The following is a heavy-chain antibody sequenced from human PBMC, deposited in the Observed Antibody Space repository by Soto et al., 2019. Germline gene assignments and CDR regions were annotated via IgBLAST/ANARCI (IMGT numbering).Heavy chain of an antibody. D-gene: IGHD3-16*01. CDR1: GGCMKNYD. Sequence: SGTLSLACAFSGGCMKNYDWSGVRQNKGKGLEWIGRIYTSENTNYNPSLKSRVTMSVDTSKNQFSLKLSSVTAADTAVYYCARECLTVTPGYYYYYSGTTVWGHGTTVP. J-gene: IGHJ6*02. CDR3: ARECLTVTPGYYYYYSGTTV. CDR2: IYTSENT. V-gene: IGHV4-4*07.